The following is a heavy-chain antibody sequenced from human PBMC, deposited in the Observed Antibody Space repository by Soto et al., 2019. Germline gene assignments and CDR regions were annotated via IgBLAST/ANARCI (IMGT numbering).Heavy chain of an antibody. V-gene: IGHV2-26*01. J-gene: IGHJ4*02. CDR2: IFSNDEK. D-gene: IGHD3-9*01. CDR3: GRILSGYDILTCYYGSAIAY. Sequence: QVTLKESGPVLVKPTETLTLTCTVSGFSLSNARMGVSWIRQPPGKALEWLAHIFSNDEKSYSTSLKSRLTTSKDTSKSQVVRTMTNMDPVDSATYYCGRILSGYDILTCYYGSAIAYWGQGTLFTGSS. CDR1: GFSLSNARMG.